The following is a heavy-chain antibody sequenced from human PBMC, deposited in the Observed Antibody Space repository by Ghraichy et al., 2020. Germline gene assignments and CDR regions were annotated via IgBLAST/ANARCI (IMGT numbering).Heavy chain of an antibody. CDR2: IYYSGST. Sequence: GSLRLSCTVSGGSISSYYWSWIRQPPGKGLEWIGYIYYSGSTNYNPSLKSRVTISVDTSKNQFSLKLSSVTAADTAVYYCAREEYDILTGYTLFDICGQGTMVTVSS. CDR3: AREEYDILTGYTLFDI. J-gene: IGHJ3*02. V-gene: IGHV4-59*01. CDR1: GGSISSYY. D-gene: IGHD3-9*01.